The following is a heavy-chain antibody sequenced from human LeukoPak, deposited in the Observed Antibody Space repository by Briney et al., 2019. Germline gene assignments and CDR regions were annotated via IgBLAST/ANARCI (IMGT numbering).Heavy chain of an antibody. V-gene: IGHV4-31*03. CDR2: IYYSGST. D-gene: IGHD2-8*01. CDR1: GGSISSGGYY. J-gene: IGHJ4*02. CDR3: ARYSGPYAIVDY. Sequence: SQTLSLTCTVSGGSISSGGYYWSWIRQHPGKGLEWIGYIYYSGSTYYNPSLKSRVTISVDTSKNQFSLKLSSVTAADTAVYYCARYSGPYAIVDYWGQGTLVSVSS.